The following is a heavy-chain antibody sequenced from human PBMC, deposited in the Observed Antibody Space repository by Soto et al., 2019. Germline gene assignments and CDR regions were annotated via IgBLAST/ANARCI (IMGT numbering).Heavy chain of an antibody. J-gene: IGHJ4*02. V-gene: IGHV4-34*01. CDR1: GGSFSCYY. CDR2: INHSGST. CDR3: ASTGFLEWLYVFDY. Sequence: SETLSLTCAVYGGSFSCYYWSWIRQPPGKGLEWIGEINHSGSTNYNASLKSRVTISVDTSKNQFSLKLSSVTPADTAVYYCASTGFLEWLYVFDYWGQGSLVTVSS. D-gene: IGHD3-3*01.